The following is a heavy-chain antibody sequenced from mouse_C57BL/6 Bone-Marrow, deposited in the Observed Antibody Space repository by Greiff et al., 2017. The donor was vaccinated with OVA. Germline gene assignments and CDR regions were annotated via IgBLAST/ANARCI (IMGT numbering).Heavy chain of an antibody. CDR3: ERGSSYFDD. J-gene: IGHJ2*01. Sequence: QVQLQQSGAELVRPGASVKLSCKASGYTFTSYGISWVKQRPGQGLEWIGEIYPRSGNTYYNEKFKGKATLTADKSSSTAYMQLRSLTSDDCAVYFCERGSSYFDDWGQGTTVTVSS. CDR1: GYTFTSYG. CDR2: IYPRSGNT. V-gene: IGHV1-81*01.